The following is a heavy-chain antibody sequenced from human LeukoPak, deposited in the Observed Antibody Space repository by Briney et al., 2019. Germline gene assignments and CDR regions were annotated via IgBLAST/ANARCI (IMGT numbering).Heavy chain of an antibody. V-gene: IGHV4-59*01. Sequence: SETLSLTCTVSGGSISSYYWSWIRQPPGKGLEWIGYIYYSGSTNYNPSPKSRVTISVDTSKNQFSLKLTSVTAADTAVYYCARTTEGGYTYGYFYYYYMDVWGKGTTVTISS. CDR1: GGSISSYY. D-gene: IGHD5-18*01. CDR2: IYYSGST. CDR3: ARTTEGGYTYGYFYYYYMDV. J-gene: IGHJ6*03.